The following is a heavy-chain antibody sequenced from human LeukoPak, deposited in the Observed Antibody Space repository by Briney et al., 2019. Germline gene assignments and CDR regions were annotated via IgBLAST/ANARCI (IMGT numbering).Heavy chain of an antibody. CDR3: ARLKKLVSGVYWYGMDV. D-gene: IGHD7-27*01. CDR1: GASITKYY. Sequence: SETLSLTCTVSGASITKYYWSWIRQPPGKGPQWIGYMYNSGTTNYNPSLKSRVTISVDTSRNQFSLKVTSVTAADTAVYYCARLKKLVSGVYWYGMDVWGQGTTVTVSS. V-gene: IGHV4-59*08. CDR2: MYNSGTT. J-gene: IGHJ6*02.